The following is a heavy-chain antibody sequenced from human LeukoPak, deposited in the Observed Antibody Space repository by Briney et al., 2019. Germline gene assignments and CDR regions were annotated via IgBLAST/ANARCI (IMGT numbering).Heavy chain of an antibody. CDR3: AGGSLPKRQGLVY. CDR1: GGSFSGYY. Sequence: SETLSLTCTVYGGSFSGYYWSWIRQTPGKGLQWIGQINHSGSTNYNPSLKSRVTISVDTSKNQFSLKLSSVTAADTAGYYCAGGSLPKRQGLVYWGQGTLVTVSS. V-gene: IGHV4-34*01. D-gene: IGHD6-19*01. J-gene: IGHJ4*02. CDR2: INHSGST.